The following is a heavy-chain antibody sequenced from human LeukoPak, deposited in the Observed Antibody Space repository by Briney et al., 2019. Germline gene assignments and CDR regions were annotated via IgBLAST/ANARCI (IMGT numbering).Heavy chain of an antibody. V-gene: IGHV4-59*01. J-gene: IGHJ6*03. CDR2: IYYSGST. Sequence: PSETLSLTCTVSGGSIKNYYWTWIRQPPGKGLEWIGYIYYSGSTSSNPSLKSRVTISVDPTKNQFSLRLKYVTAADTAVYYCARDVPRGTGYMDVWGKGTTVTVSS. CDR1: GGSIKNYY. CDR3: ARDVPRGTGYMDV. D-gene: IGHD3-10*01.